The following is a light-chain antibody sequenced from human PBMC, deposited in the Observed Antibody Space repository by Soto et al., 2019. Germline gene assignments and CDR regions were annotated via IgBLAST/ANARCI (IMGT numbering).Light chain of an antibody. CDR1: QSISSW. CDR3: QQYSSNSA. V-gene: IGKV1-5*01. CDR2: DAS. Sequence: DLHVTPFPSTLSSSVGERVTIPCRASQSISSWLAWYQQKPGKAPKLLIYDASTRATGVPARFSGSGSGTEFTLTITSLQPDDFATYYCQQYSSNSAFGPGTKVDIK. J-gene: IGKJ1*01.